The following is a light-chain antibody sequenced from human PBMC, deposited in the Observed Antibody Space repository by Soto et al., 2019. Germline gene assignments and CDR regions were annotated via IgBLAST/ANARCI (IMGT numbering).Light chain of an antibody. CDR3: QSYDSNLSEV. CDR1: GSNIGAGYG. CDR2: GSD. V-gene: IGLV1-40*01. Sequence: QSVLTQPPSVPGAPGQTGTISCTGSGSNIGAGYGVQWYQQLPGTAPRLLIYGSDDRPSGVPDRFSASVSGNSASLAITGLQTEDEAVYYCQSYDSNLSEVFGPGTKATVL. J-gene: IGLJ1*01.